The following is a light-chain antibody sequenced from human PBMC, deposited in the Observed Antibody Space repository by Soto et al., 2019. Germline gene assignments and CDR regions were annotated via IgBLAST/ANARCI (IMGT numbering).Light chain of an antibody. V-gene: IGKV2-28*01. CDR1: QSLLHSDGYTY. J-gene: IGKJ2*01. CDR3: AQGLQVPFT. Sequence: DIVLTQSPISLPVTPGEPASISRKSSQSLLHSDGYTYLDWYLQKPGQSPQLLIYLVSNRASGVPDRFSGSGAGTDFTLKISRVEAEDVGVYYCAQGLQVPFTYGQGAKLEIK. CDR2: LVS.